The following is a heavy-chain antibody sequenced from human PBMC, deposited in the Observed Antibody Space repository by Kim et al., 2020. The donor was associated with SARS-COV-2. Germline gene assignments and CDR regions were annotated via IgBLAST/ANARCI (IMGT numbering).Heavy chain of an antibody. Sequence: SGPTLVNPTQTLTLTCTFSGFSLSTSGVGVGWIRQPPGKALEWLALIYWDDDKRYSPSLKSRLTITKDTSKNQVVLTMTNMDPVDTATYYCAHSPWGGAAETAFYGSGSTTPQNENWFDPWGHGTLVTVSS. J-gene: IGHJ5*02. CDR2: IYWDDDK. D-gene: IGHD3-10*01. V-gene: IGHV2-5*02. CDR1: GFSLSTSGVG. CDR3: AHSPWGGAAETAFYGSGSTTPQNENWFDP.